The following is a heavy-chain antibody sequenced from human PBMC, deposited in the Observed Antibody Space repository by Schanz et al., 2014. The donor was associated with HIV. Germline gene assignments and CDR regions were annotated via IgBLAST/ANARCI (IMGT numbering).Heavy chain of an antibody. CDR1: GFTFNNYW. J-gene: IGHJ3*02. V-gene: IGHV3-33*08. Sequence: VQLVESGGGLVQPGGSLRLSCEASGFTFNNYWMHWVRQVTGKGLVWVAVTWYDGSNKYYADSVKGRFTISRDISKNTLYLQMSSLRSEDTAVYYCASGRFDTVIWWGDAFLIWGRGTMVTVSS. D-gene: IGHD5-18*01. CDR3: ASGRFDTVIWWGDAFLI. CDR2: TWYDGSNK.